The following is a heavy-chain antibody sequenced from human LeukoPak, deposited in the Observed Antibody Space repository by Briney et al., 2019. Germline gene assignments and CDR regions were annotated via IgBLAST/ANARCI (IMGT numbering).Heavy chain of an antibody. D-gene: IGHD5-12*01. J-gene: IGHJ4*02. Sequence: SETLSLTCTVSGGSISSYYWNWIRQPPGKGLEWIGYIYYSGSTNYNLSLKSRVTISIDTSKNQFSLRLSSVTAADTAVYYCARTLSGYSNGDYWGQGTLVTVSS. CDR2: IYYSGST. V-gene: IGHV4-59*01. CDR3: ARTLSGYSNGDY. CDR1: GGSISSYY.